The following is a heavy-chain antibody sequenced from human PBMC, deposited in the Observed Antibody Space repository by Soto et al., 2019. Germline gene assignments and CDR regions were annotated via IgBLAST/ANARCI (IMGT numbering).Heavy chain of an antibody. CDR3: ARGWVHPKPNYYGMDV. CDR1: GFTFSSYS. D-gene: IGHD1-1*01. V-gene: IGHV3-48*02. Sequence: EVQLVESGGGLVQPGGSLRLSCAASGFTFSSYSMNWVRQAPGKGLEWVSYISSSSSTIYYADSVKGRFTISRDNAKNSLYLQMNSLRDEDTAVYYCARGWVHPKPNYYGMDVWGQGTTVTVSS. CDR2: ISSSSSTI. J-gene: IGHJ6*02.